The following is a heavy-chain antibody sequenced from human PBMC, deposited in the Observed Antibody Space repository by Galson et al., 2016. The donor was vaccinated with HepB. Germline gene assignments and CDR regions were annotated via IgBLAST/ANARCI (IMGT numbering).Heavy chain of an antibody. D-gene: IGHD6-19*01. J-gene: IGHJ2*01. CDR2: ISSSRSYI. CDR1: GFTFSSYS. V-gene: IGHV3-21*01. Sequence: SLRLSCAASGFTFSSYSMNWVRQAPGKGLEWVSSISSSRSYIYYADSVKGRFTISRDNAKNSLYLQMNSLRAEDTAVYYCASLFSAAVAGYWYFDLWGRGTLVTVSS. CDR3: ASLFSAAVAGYWYFDL.